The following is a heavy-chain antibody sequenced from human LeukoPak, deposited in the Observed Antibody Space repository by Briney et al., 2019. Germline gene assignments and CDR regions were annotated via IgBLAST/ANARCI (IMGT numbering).Heavy chain of an antibody. J-gene: IGHJ4*02. CDR3: ARGITTGAPY. Sequence: ASVKVSCKASGYTFTGYYIHWVRQAPGQGLEWMGWINPNSGGTNYEQKFQGRVTMTRDTSISTAYMDLSRLRSDDTAMYYCARGITTGAPYWGQGTLVTVSS. D-gene: IGHD1-1*01. CDR2: INPNSGGT. V-gene: IGHV1-2*02. CDR1: GYTFTGYY.